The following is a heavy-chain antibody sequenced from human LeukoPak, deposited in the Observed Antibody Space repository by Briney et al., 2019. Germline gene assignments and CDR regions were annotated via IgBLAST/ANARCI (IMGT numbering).Heavy chain of an antibody. D-gene: IGHD2-15*01. CDR2: IWYDGSNK. Sequence: PGGSLRLSCAASGFTFSSYAMSWVRQAPGKGLEWVAVIWYDGSNKYYADSVKGRFTISRDNSKNTLYLQMNSLRVEDTAVYYCARDIVVILPSYMDVWGTGTTVTVSS. J-gene: IGHJ6*03. V-gene: IGHV3-33*08. CDR1: GFTFSSYA. CDR3: ARDIVVILPSYMDV.